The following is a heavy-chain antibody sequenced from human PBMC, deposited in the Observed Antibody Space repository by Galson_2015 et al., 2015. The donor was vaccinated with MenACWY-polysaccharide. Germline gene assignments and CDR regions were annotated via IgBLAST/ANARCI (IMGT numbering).Heavy chain of an antibody. Sequence: SLRLSCAASGFTFSKIWMTWVRQAPGKGLEWVANISLDGTTKYYVGSVRGRFTISRDNADNLLFLQLNSLRAEDTALYYCVRGGADWESDGHWAQGALVTGSS. CDR2: ISLDGTTK. V-gene: IGHV3-7*01. CDR3: VRGGADWESDGH. CDR1: GFTFSKIW. D-gene: IGHD2-21*01. J-gene: IGHJ4*02.